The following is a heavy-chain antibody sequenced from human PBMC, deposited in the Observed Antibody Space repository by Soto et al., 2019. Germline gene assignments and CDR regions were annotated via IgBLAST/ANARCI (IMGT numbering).Heavy chain of an antibody. D-gene: IGHD2-15*01. Sequence: SETLSLTCTVSGGSISSGVYYWSWIRHHPGNGLEWIGYIYYIGSTYYNPSLKSRVTISVDTSKNQFSLKLSSVTAADTAVYYCARVSRYCSGGSCYQGDFDYWGQGTLVTVSS. V-gene: IGHV4-31*03. CDR3: ARVSRYCSGGSCYQGDFDY. CDR1: GGSISSGVYY. J-gene: IGHJ4*02. CDR2: IYYIGST.